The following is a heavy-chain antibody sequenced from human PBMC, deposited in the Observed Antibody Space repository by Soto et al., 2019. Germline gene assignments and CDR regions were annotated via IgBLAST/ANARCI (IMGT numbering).Heavy chain of an antibody. Sequence: SETLTLTCTVSGGSISSYYWIWIRQPPGKGLEWIGHIYHSGSPNYNPSLKSRVTISVDTSKNQFSLKLSSVTAADTAVYYCARDGYSSGWYDYWGQGTLVTVSS. D-gene: IGHD6-19*01. V-gene: IGHV4-59*01. CDR3: ARDGYSSGWYDY. J-gene: IGHJ4*02. CDR1: GGSISSYY. CDR2: IYHSGSP.